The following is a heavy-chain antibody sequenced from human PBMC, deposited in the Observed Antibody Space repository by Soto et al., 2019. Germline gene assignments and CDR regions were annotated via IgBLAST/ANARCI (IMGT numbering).Heavy chain of an antibody. Sequence: PGGSLRLSXAGSGFTPTTTPLSWVRQPPGKGLEWVATVSGTASRTYYVDSVKGRFFISRDNSKNTVTLQMNNLTVHDTAVYYCATSFRYFDNWGQGTRVTVSS. V-gene: IGHV3-23*01. CDR1: GFTPTTTP. CDR2: VSGTASRT. CDR3: ATSFRYFDN. J-gene: IGHJ4*02. D-gene: IGHD3-9*01.